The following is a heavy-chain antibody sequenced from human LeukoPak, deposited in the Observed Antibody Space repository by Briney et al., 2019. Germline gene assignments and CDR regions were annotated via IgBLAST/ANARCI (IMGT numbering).Heavy chain of an antibody. CDR3: ARGRFSGPDYY. V-gene: IGHV3-53*01. CDR1: EFSVSSNY. Sequence: PGGSLRLSCAVSEFSVSSNYMNWVRQAPGKGLEWVSVIYSGGATYYADSVWGRFTISRDNSKNMVSLQMTSLGAEDTAVYYCARGRFSGPDYYGGQGTLVTVSS. J-gene: IGHJ4*02. D-gene: IGHD5-12*01. CDR2: IYSGGAT.